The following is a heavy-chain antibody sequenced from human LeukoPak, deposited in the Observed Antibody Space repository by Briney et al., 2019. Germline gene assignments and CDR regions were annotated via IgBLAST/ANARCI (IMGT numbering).Heavy chain of an antibody. D-gene: IGHD3-22*01. V-gene: IGHV4-39*01. Sequence: SETLSLTCTVSGGSVSSTTYYWGWIRQPPGGGLEWIANVYYTGSTYCNPSLKSRVTMSVDTSKNQFSLTMTSVTAADTAVYYCAGKYYYDSSGYFYVDYWGQGTLVTVSS. CDR1: GGSVSSTTYY. CDR2: VYYTGST. CDR3: AGKYYYDSSGYFYVDY. J-gene: IGHJ4*02.